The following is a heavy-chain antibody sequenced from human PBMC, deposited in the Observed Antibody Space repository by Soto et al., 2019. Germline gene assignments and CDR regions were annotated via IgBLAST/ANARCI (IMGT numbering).Heavy chain of an antibody. CDR1: GGSISSYY. CDR2: IYYSGST. J-gene: IGHJ3*02. D-gene: IGHD6-13*01. Sequence: SQTLSLTCTVSGGSISSYYWSWIRQPPGKGLEWIGYIYYSGSTNYNPSLKSRVTISVDTSKNQFSLKLSSVTAADTAVYYCARLREGSSWWRSGDAFDIWGQGTMVTVSS. CDR3: ARLREGSSWWRSGDAFDI. V-gene: IGHV4-59*08.